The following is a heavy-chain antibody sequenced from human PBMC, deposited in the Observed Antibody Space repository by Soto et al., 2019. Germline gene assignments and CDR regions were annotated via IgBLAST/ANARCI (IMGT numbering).Heavy chain of an antibody. V-gene: IGHV3-74*01. CDR2: ISSDGSTT. CDR3: ARGYNNYGAVLLF. Sequence: GGSLRLSCAAAGFTVSSNWMHWVRQAPGKGLVWVSRISSDGSTTNYADSVKGRFTISRDNAKSTLYLQMNSLRAEDTAVYYCARGYNNYGAVLLFWGQGALVTVSS. CDR1: GFTVSSNW. J-gene: IGHJ4*02. D-gene: IGHD4-4*01.